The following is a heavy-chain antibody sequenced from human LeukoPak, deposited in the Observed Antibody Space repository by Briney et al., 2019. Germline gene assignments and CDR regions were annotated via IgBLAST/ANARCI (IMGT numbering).Heavy chain of an antibody. Sequence: SETLSLTCTVSGGSISSYYWSWIRQPAGKGLEWIGRIYTSGSTNYNPSLKSRVTMSVDTSKNQFSLKLSSVTAADTAVYYCAGHYGSGSYYPDAFDIWGQGTMVTASS. J-gene: IGHJ3*02. CDR3: AGHYGSGSYYPDAFDI. CDR2: IYTSGST. D-gene: IGHD3-10*01. V-gene: IGHV4-4*07. CDR1: GGSISSYY.